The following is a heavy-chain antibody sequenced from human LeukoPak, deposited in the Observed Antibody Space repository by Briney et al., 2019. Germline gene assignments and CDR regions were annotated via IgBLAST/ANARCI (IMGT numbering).Heavy chain of an antibody. J-gene: IGHJ4*02. CDR2: IYYSGST. Sequence: SETLSLTCTVSGGSISSGGYYWGWIRQHPGKGLEWIGYIYYSGSTYYNPSLKSRVTISVDTSKNQFSLKLSSVTAADTAVYYCARRLIAAAGQFDYWGQGTLVTVSS. CDR1: GGSISSGGYY. V-gene: IGHV4-31*03. D-gene: IGHD6-13*01. CDR3: ARRLIAAAGQFDY.